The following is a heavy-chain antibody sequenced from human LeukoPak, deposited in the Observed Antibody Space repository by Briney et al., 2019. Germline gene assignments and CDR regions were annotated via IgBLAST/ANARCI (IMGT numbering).Heavy chain of an antibody. V-gene: IGHV4-39*01. J-gene: IGHJ4*02. Sequence: PSETLSLTCTVSGGSISSSSYYWGWIRQPPGKGLEWIGSIYYSGSTYYNPSLKSRVTISVDTSKNQFSLKLSSVTAADTAVYYCASQSFGPGGEFDYWGQGTLVTVSS. CDR1: GGSISSSSYY. CDR3: ASQSFGPGGEFDY. CDR2: IYYSGST. D-gene: IGHD4-17*01.